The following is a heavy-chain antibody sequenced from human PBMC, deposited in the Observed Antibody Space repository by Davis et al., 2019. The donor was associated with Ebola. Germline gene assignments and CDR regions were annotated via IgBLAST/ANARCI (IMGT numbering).Heavy chain of an antibody. D-gene: IGHD2-8*01. J-gene: IGHJ6*04. CDR1: GGSISSYY. CDR3: ARGRLYLGV. CDR2: IYYSGST. V-gene: IGHV4-59*01. Sequence: MPSETLSLTCTVSGGSISSYYWSWIRQPPGKGLEWIGYIYYSGSTNYDPSLKRRVTISVDTSKNQFSLKLSSVTAADTAVYYCARGRLYLGVWGKGTTVTVSS.